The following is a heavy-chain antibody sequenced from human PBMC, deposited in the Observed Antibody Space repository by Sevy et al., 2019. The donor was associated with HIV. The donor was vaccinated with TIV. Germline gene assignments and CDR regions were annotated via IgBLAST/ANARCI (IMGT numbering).Heavy chain of an antibody. CDR3: ARDGASDAFDI. J-gene: IGHJ3*02. D-gene: IGHD1-26*01. V-gene: IGHV3-7*03. CDR1: GFTFSSYW. Sequence: GGSLRLSCAASGFTFSSYWMSWVRQAPGKGLEWVANIKQDGSEKYYVDSVKGRLTISRDNAKKSLYLQMNSLRAEDTAVYYCARDGASDAFDIWGQGTMVTVSS. CDR2: IKQDGSEK.